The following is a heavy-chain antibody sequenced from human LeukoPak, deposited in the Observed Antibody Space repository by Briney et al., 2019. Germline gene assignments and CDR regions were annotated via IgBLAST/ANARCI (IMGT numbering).Heavy chain of an antibody. D-gene: IGHD3-22*01. Sequence: SETLSLTCTVSGYSISSGYCWGWIRQPPGKGLEWIGSIYHSGSTYYNPSLKSRVTISVDTSKNQFSLKLSSVTAADTAVYYCARRSYYYDSSGYFRFDPWGQGTLVTVSS. CDR2: IYHSGST. CDR3: ARRSYYYDSSGYFRFDP. CDR1: GYSISSGYC. J-gene: IGHJ5*02. V-gene: IGHV4-38-2*02.